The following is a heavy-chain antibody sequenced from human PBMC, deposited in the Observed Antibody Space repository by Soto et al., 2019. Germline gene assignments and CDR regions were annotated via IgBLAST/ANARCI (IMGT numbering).Heavy chain of an antibody. Sequence: SETLSLTCTVSGGSISSYYWSWIRQPPGKGLEWIGYIYYSGSTNYNPSLKSRVTISVDTSKNQFSLKLSSVTAADTAVYYCARAIILTGYHYYYYGMDVWGQGTTVTVSS. CDR1: GGSISSYY. D-gene: IGHD3-9*01. V-gene: IGHV4-59*12. CDR3: ARAIILTGYHYYYYGMDV. J-gene: IGHJ6*02. CDR2: IYYSGST.